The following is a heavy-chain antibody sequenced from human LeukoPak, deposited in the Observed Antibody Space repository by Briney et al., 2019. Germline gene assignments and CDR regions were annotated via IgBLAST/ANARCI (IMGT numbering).Heavy chain of an antibody. CDR2: ISYDGSNK. CDR1: GFTFSSYA. D-gene: IGHD3-10*01. J-gene: IGHJ4*02. CDR3: ARDDFRGVTIDY. V-gene: IGHV3-30*04. Sequence: GRSLRLSCAASGFTFSSYAMHWVRQAPGKGLEWVAVISYDGSNKYYADSVKGRFTISRDNSKNTLYLQMNSLRAEDTDVYYCARDDFRGVTIDYWGQGTLVTVSS.